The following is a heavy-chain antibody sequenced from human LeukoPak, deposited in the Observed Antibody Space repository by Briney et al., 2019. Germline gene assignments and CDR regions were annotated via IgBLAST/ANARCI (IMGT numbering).Heavy chain of an antibody. CDR1: GGSISSSNW. Sequence: SETLSLTCAVSGGSISSSNWWSWVRQPPGKGLEWIGEIYHSGSTNYNPSLESRVTISVDKSKNQFSLKLSSVTAADTAVYYCARISPVEIDYWGQGTLVTVSS. J-gene: IGHJ4*02. CDR3: ARISPVEIDY. CDR2: IYHSGST. V-gene: IGHV4-4*02. D-gene: IGHD6-19*01.